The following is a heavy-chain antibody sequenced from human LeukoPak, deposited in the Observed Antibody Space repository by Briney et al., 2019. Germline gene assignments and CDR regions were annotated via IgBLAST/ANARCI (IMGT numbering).Heavy chain of an antibody. D-gene: IGHD1-7*01. CDR2: INPNSGGT. CDR3: ARDPENWNYRDRFDY. J-gene: IGHJ4*02. Sequence: ASVKVSCKASGYTFTGYYMHWLRQAPGQGLEWMGWINPNSGGTNYAQKFQGRVTMTRDTSISTAYMELSRLRSDDTAVYYCARDPENWNYRDRFDYWGQGTLVTVSS. V-gene: IGHV1-2*02. CDR1: GYTFTGYY.